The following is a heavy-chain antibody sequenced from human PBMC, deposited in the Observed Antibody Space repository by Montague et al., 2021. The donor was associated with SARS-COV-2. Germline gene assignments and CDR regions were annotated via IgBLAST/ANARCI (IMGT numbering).Heavy chain of an antibody. D-gene: IGHD3-22*01. CDR3: ASPTYYYDSSGSDAFDL. CDR2: IYYSGST. V-gene: IGHV4-39*01. CDR1: GGSISSRNYY. J-gene: IGHJ3*01. Sequence: SETLSLTCTVSGGSISSRNYYWGWIRQPPGKGLEWIGSIYYSGSTYYHPSLNSRVTISVDTSKNQFSLTLSSVTAADTAVYYCASPTYYYDSSGSDAFDLWGQGTMVTVSS.